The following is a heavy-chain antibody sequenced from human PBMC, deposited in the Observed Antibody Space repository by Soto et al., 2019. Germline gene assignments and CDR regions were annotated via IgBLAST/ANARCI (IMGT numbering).Heavy chain of an antibody. CDR2: IYYSGST. V-gene: IGHV4-39*01. CDR1: GGSLNSSSYY. D-gene: IGHD2-15*01. CDR3: ALGGVLLADTYYYDVMYV. J-gene: IGHJ6*02. Sequence: SETLSITCTVSGGSLNSSSYYWGWIRQPPGKGLEWIGSIYYSGSTYYNPSLKSRVTISVDTSKNQFSLKLSSVTAADTAVYYCALGGVLLADTYYYDVMYVSGQRTSVPGSS.